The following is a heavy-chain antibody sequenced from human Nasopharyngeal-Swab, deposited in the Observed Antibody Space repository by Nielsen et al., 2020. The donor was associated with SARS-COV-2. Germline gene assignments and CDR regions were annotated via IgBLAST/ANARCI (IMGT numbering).Heavy chain of an antibody. CDR3: AREVTIFYFDY. V-gene: IGHV3-21*01. Sequence: GSLRLSCAASGFTFSSYWMNWVRQAPGKGLEWVSSISSSSSYIYYADSVKGRFTISRDNAKNSLYLQMNSLRAEDTAVYYCAREVTIFYFDYWGQGTLVTVSS. CDR2: ISSSSSYI. D-gene: IGHD2-21*02. J-gene: IGHJ4*02. CDR1: GFTFSSYW.